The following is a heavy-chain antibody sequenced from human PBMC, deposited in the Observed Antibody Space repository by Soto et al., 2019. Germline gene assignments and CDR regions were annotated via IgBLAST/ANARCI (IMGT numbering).Heavy chain of an antibody. CDR3: ARVRTYYDSSGSLDY. J-gene: IGHJ4*02. V-gene: IGHV1-2*02. Sequence: QVQLVQSGAEVKKPGASVKVSCKASGYTFTGYFMHWVRQAPGQGLEWMGWINPNSGDTNYAQKFQGRVTRTRDMSISTAYMELRRLTSDDTAVYYCARVRTYYDSSGSLDYWGQGTLVTVSS. CDR2: INPNSGDT. CDR1: GYTFTGYF. D-gene: IGHD3-22*01.